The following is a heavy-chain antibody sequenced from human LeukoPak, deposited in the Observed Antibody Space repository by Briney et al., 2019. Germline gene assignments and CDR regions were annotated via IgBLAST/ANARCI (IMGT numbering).Heavy chain of an antibody. CDR3: ARDESLVRGAAFDY. V-gene: IGHV3-21*01. Sequence: PGGSLRLSCAASGFTFSNFGINWVRQAPGKGLEWVSSISSSSSYISYADSVKGRFTISRDNAKNSLDLQMNSLRAEDTAVYYCARDESLVRGAAFDYWGQGTLVTVSS. D-gene: IGHD3-10*01. J-gene: IGHJ4*02. CDR1: GFTFSNFG. CDR2: ISSSSSYI.